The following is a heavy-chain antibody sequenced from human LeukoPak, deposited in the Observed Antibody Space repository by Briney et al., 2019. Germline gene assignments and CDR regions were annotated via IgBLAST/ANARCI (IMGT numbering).Heavy chain of an antibody. J-gene: IGHJ3*02. Sequence: GASVKVSCKASVYTFTGYYMHWVRQAPGQGLEWMGWINPNSGGTNYAQKFQGRVTMTTDTSTSTAYMELRSLRSDDTAVYYCARVPPYDSKGAFDIWGQGAMVTVSS. D-gene: IGHD5-12*01. CDR1: VYTFTGYY. V-gene: IGHV1-2*02. CDR3: ARVPPYDSKGAFDI. CDR2: INPNSGGT.